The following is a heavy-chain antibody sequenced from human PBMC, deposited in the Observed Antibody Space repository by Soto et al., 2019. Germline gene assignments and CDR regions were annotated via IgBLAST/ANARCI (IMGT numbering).Heavy chain of an antibody. J-gene: IGHJ4*02. CDR3: ARLPGE. V-gene: IGHV4-34*02. Sequence: QVQLRQWGAGLLKPSETLSLTCTVYSGSFNAYSWSWIRQPPEKGLEWIGRINHSGSTNYKPSLKSRVTISVDTSKNQFSLKLSSVTAADTAVYYCARLPGEWGQGTLVTVSS. CDR1: SGSFNAYS. CDR2: INHSGST. D-gene: IGHD3-10*01.